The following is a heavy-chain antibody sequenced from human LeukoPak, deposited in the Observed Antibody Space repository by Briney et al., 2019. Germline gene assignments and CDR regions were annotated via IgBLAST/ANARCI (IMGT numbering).Heavy chain of an antibody. CDR2: ISGSGGST. V-gene: IGHV3-23*01. Sequence: GGSLRLSCAASGFTFSDYYMSWIRQAPGKGLEWVSAISGSGGSTYYADSVKGRFTISRDNSKSTLYLQMNSLRAEDTAVYYCAKYRDSLFDYWGQGTLVTVSS. CDR3: AKYRDSLFDY. CDR1: GFTFSDYY. D-gene: IGHD1-26*01. J-gene: IGHJ4*02.